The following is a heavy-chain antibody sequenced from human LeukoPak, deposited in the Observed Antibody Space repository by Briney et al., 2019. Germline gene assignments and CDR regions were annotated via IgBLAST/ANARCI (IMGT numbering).Heavy chain of an antibody. CDR2: IYPGDFDT. CDR1: GYSFTSYW. Sequence: GESLKISCKDSGYSFTSYWIGWVRQMPGKGLEWMGIIYPGDFDTRYSPSFQGQVTISADKSINTAYLQWSSLKASDTAIYYCARRGVAMDPFDYWGQGTLVTVSS. J-gene: IGHJ4*02. D-gene: IGHD5-18*01. CDR3: ARRGVAMDPFDY. V-gene: IGHV5-51*01.